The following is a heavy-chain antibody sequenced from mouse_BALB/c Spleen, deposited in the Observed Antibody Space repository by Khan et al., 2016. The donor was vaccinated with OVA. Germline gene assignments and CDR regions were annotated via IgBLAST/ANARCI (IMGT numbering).Heavy chain of an antibody. CDR2: TNPTNGRT. J-gene: IGHJ2*01. CDR3: ARIKKIVATYFDY. D-gene: IGHD1-1*01. CDR1: GYTFTSYW. Sequence: QVQLQQSGAELVKAGASVKMSCKASGYTFTSYWMHWVKQRLGQGLEWFAETNPTNGRTYYNEKFTSKATLTVEKSSRTAYMLLSGPTFEDSAVYYCARIKKIVATYFDYWGQGTTLTVSS. V-gene: IGHV1S81*02.